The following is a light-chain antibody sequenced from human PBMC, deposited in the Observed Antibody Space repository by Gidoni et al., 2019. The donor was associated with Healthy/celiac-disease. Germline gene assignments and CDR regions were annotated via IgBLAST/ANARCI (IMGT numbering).Light chain of an antibody. CDR2: WAS. Sequence: VMTQSPDSLAVSLGQRATINCKSSQSVLYSSNNKNYLAGYQQKPGQPPKLLIYWASTRKSGVPDRFSGSGSGTDFTLTISSLQAEDVAVYYCQQYYSTPLYTFGQGTKLEIK. J-gene: IGKJ2*01. V-gene: IGKV4-1*01. CDR3: QQYYSTPLYT. CDR1: QSVLYSSNNKNY.